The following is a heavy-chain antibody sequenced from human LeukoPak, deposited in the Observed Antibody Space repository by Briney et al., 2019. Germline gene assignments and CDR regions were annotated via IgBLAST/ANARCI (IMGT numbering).Heavy chain of an antibody. Sequence: SQTLSLTCTASGGSFTSGGYYWSWIRQPPGKGLEWMGNIYYTGSTHYNPSLKSRISMSVDTSKRQFSLNLMSVTGADTAIYYCARDKVTVTGNWFDSWGQGTLVAVSS. D-gene: IGHD4-17*01. V-gene: IGHV4-31*03. CDR2: IYYTGST. CDR1: GGSFTSGGYY. J-gene: IGHJ5*01. CDR3: ARDKVTVTGNWFDS.